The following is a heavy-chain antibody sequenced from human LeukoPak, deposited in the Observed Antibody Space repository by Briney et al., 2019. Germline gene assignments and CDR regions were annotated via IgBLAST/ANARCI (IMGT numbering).Heavy chain of an antibody. CDR3: ARAGAEVTSHFDS. CDR1: GYTFTRYG. CDR2: IGSYNGNT. D-gene: IGHD2-21*02. J-gene: IGHJ4*02. V-gene: IGHV1-18*01. Sequence: ASVKVSCKASGYTFTRYGVSWVRQAPGQGLEWVGWIGSYNGNTNYAQRLQDRITVTTDTSTSTAYMELSSLRSDDTAMYYCARAGAEVTSHFDSWGQGTLATVSS.